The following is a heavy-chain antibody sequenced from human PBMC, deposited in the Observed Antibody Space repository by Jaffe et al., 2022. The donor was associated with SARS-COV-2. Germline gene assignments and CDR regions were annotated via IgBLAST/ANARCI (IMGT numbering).Heavy chain of an antibody. CDR3: TITLGY. Sequence: EVQLVESGGGLVQPGRSLRLSCTASGFTFGDYAMSWVRQAPGKGLEWVGFIRSKAYGGTTEYAASVKGRFTISRDDSKSIAYLQMNSLKTEDTAVYYCTITLGYWGQGTLVTVSS. CDR2: IRSKAYGGTT. J-gene: IGHJ4*02. V-gene: IGHV3-49*04. CDR1: GFTFGDYA.